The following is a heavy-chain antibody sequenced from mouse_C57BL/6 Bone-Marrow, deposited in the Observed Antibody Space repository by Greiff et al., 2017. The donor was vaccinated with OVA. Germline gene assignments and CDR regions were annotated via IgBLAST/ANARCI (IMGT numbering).Heavy chain of an antibody. CDR2: ISDGGSYT. CDR3: ASVFNDYDEEWYFDV. J-gene: IGHJ1*03. V-gene: IGHV5-4*03. CDR1: GFTFSSYA. Sequence: DVKLVESGGGLVKPGGSLKLSCAASGFTFSSYAMSWVRQTPEKRLEWVATISDGGSYTYYPDNVKGRFTISRDNAKNNLYLQMSHLKSEDTAMYYCASVFNDYDEEWYFDVWGTGTTGTVSS. D-gene: IGHD2-4*01.